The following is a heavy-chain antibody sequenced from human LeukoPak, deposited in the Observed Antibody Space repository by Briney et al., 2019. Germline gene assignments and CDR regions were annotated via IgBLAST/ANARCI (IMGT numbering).Heavy chain of an antibody. CDR3: ARRGGSGYYH. CDR1: GFTFSQYY. Sequence: KAGGSLRLSCSASGFTFSQYYMNWIRQAPGKGLEWVSSISSSGSTINYADSVKGRFTISRDNANNSLYLQMHSLRAEDTAVYYCARRGGSGYYHWGQGILVTVSS. V-gene: IGHV3-11*04. J-gene: IGHJ5*02. D-gene: IGHD3-3*01. CDR2: ISSSGSTI.